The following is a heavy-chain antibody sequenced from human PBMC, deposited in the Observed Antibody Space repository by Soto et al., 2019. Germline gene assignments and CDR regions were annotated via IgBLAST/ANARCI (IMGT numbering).Heavy chain of an antibody. J-gene: IGHJ5*02. CDR2: IYWDDDK. D-gene: IGHD2-2*01. Sequence: QITLKESGPTLVKPTQTLTLTCTVSGVSLSHSGVGVGWIRQPPGKALEWLALIYWDDDKRYSPSLKSRLTISKDTSKSQVVLTMTNMDPVDTATYYCARMSRVPAAQDLNWFDPWGQGTLVTVSS. V-gene: IGHV2-5*02. CDR1: GVSLSHSGVG. CDR3: ARMSRVPAAQDLNWFDP.